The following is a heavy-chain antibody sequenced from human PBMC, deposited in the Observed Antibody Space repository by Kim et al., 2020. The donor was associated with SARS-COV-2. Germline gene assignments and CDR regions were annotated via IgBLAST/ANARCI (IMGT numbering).Heavy chain of an antibody. V-gene: IGHV4-30-2*01. D-gene: IGHD2-2*02. CDR2: IYHSGST. Sequence: SETLSLTCAVSGGSISSGGYSWSWIRQPPGKGLEWIGYIYHSGSTYYNPSLKSRVTISVDRSKNQFSLKLSSVTAADTAVYYWARAACYSCPFDYWGQGTLVTVSS. CDR1: GGSISSGGYS. J-gene: IGHJ4*02. CDR3: ARAACYSCPFDY.